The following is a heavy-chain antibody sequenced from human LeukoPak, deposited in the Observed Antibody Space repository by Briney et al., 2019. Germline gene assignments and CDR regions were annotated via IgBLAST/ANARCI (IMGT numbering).Heavy chain of an antibody. CDR3: ARDLGFWSGPDY. J-gene: IGHJ4*02. CDR1: GGSISSYY. V-gene: IGHV4-4*07. D-gene: IGHD3-3*01. Sequence: PSETLSLTCTVSGGSISSYYWSWIRQPAGKGLQWIGRIYSSGSTNYNPSLTSRVTMSVDTSKSQFSLRLSSVTAADTAVYYCARDLGFWSGPDYWGQGTLVTASS. CDR2: IYSSGST.